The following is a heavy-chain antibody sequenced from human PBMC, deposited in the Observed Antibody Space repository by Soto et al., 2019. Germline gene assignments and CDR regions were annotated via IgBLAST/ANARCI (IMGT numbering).Heavy chain of an antibody. Sequence: VEMVQSGAEVKKPGSSARVSCKVSGGTFSRHSISWVRQAPGQGLEWMGGIIPIFEATQYAQKFQGRLTISADESAASFHMDLSGLRPEDTAIYYCARDLTAVRGSWGQGTLVTVS. D-gene: IGHD3-10*01. CDR3: ARDLTAVRGS. V-gene: IGHV1-69*01. J-gene: IGHJ4*02. CDR1: GGTFSRHS. CDR2: IIPIFEAT.